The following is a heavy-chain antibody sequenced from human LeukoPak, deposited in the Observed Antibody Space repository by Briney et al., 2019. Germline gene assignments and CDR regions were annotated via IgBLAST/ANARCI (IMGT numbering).Heavy chain of an antibody. D-gene: IGHD5-18*01. V-gene: IGHV3-30*02. Sequence: GGSLRLSCAASGFTFSSYGMHWVRQAPGKGLDWVAFIRYDGSNQYYADSVKGRFTISRDNSKSTLSLQMNTLGAEDTAIYYCPRGYTYGNFDYWGQGILVTVSS. CDR2: IRYDGSNQ. CDR3: PRGYTYGNFDY. CDR1: GFTFSSYG. J-gene: IGHJ4*02.